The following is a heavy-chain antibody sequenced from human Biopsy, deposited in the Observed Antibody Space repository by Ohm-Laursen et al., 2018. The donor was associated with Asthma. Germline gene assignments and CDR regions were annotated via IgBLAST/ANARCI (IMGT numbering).Heavy chain of an antibody. J-gene: IGHJ4*02. CDR2: ISSRGSNL. CDR1: GFSFSDYY. Sequence: SLRLSCAASGFSFSDYYMMWIRQAPGKGLEWVAYISSRGSNLYYADSVKGRFTISRDNPKKSVYLQLDSLRVEDTAVYYCARGYSTSWYFGYWGQGTVVTVS. CDR3: ARGYSTSWYFGY. V-gene: IGHV3-11*01. D-gene: IGHD6-13*01.